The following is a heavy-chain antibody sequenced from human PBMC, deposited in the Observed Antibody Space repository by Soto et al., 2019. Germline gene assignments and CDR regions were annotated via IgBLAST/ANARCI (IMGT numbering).Heavy chain of an antibody. V-gene: IGHV3-23*01. CDR2: ISGSGGST. CDR1: GFTFSIYA. J-gene: IGHJ4*02. D-gene: IGHD6-13*01. CDR3: AKATRGGAATLIRDY. Sequence: GGSLRLSCAAAGFTFSIYAMSWVRQAPGKGLEWVSAISGSGGSTYYADSVKGQFTISRDNSKNTLYLQMNSLRADDTAVYYCAKATRGGAATLIRDYWGQGTLVTVSS.